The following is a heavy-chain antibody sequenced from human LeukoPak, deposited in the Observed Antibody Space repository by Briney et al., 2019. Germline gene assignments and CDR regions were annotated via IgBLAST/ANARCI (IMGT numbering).Heavy chain of an antibody. CDR2: IRFDGGDT. Sequence: GGSLRLSCAASGFTFNNYWMHWVRHAPGMGLVWVSSIRFDGGDTAYADSEKGRFTISRDNAKNTMFLQMNNLRAEDTAVYYCAKEIDGFDVWGQGTLVTVSS. CDR1: GFTFNNYW. CDR3: AKEIDGFDV. J-gene: IGHJ3*01. V-gene: IGHV3-74*01.